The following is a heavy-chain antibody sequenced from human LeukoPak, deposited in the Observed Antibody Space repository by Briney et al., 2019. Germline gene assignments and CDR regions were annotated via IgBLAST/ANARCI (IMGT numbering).Heavy chain of an antibody. J-gene: IGHJ4*02. CDR2: IKEDGSEK. D-gene: IGHD6-13*01. V-gene: IGHV3-7*01. CDR3: ASGRQLGY. Sequence: GGSLRLPCAASGFTFSNYWMSWVRQAPGKGLEWVANIKEDGSEKYYVDSVKGRFTISRDNARNSLYLQMNSLRAEDTAVYYCASGRQLGYWGQGTLVTVSS. CDR1: GFTFSNYW.